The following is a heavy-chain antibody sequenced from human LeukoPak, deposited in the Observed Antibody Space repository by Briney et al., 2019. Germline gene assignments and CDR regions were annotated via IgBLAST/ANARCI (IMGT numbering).Heavy chain of an antibody. CDR2: LYSGSDT. J-gene: IGHJ2*01. Sequence: GGSLRLSCAASGFTFSSYAMNWVRQAPGKGLEWVSILYSGSDTYYADSVKGRFTISRDSSKNILSLQMNNLRAEDTAVYYCARVGDHFHWYLDLWGRGTLVTVSS. D-gene: IGHD3-10*01. CDR3: ARVGDHFHWYLDL. V-gene: IGHV3-53*01. CDR1: GFTFSSYA.